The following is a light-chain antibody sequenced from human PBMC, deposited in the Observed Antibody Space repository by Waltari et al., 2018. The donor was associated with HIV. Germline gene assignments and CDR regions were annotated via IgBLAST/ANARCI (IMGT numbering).Light chain of an antibody. J-gene: IGKJ5*01. CDR1: QSLSAF. CDR2: DAS. Sequence: DIVLTQSPATLSLSPGDRATLSCRASQSLSAFLAWYQQKPGQAPRLLIHDASNRSTGIPARFSGRGSGTDFTLTISSLEPEDFGVYYCQLRSSWPLITFGQGTRLEIK. CDR3: QLRSSWPLIT. V-gene: IGKV3-11*01.